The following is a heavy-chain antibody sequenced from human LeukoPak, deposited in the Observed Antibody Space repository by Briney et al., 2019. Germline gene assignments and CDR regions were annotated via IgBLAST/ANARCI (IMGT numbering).Heavy chain of an antibody. J-gene: IGHJ4*02. CDR3: ATWKDSSGYYYFFDY. Sequence: ASVKVSCKVSGYTLTELSMHWVRQAPGKGLEWMGGFDPEDGETIYAQKFQGRVTMTEDTSTDTAYMELSSLRSEDTAAYYCATWKDSSGYYYFFDYWAQGTLVTVSS. CDR1: GYTLTELS. CDR2: FDPEDGET. V-gene: IGHV1-24*01. D-gene: IGHD3-22*01.